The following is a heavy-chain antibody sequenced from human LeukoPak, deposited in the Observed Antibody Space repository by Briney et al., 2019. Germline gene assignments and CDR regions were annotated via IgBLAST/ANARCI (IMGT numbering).Heavy chain of an antibody. V-gene: IGHV3-66*01. Sequence: GGSLRLSCAASGFTVSSNYMSWVRQAPGKGLEWVSVIYSGGSTYYADSVKGRFTISRDNSKNTLYLQMNSLRAEDTAVYYCARPYSSGWYGLDYWGQGTLVTVSS. D-gene: IGHD6-19*01. CDR1: GFTVSSNY. CDR2: IYSGGST. J-gene: IGHJ4*02. CDR3: ARPYSSGWYGLDY.